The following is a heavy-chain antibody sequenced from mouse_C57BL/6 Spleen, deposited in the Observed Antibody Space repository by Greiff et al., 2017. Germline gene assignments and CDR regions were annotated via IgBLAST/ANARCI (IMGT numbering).Heavy chain of an antibody. J-gene: IGHJ4*01. CDR3: ARYRRGYAMDY. Sequence: QVQLQQPGTELVKPGASVKMSCKASGYTFTSYWMHWVQQRPGHGLEWIGKINPSNGGTNYNEKFTSKATLTADKSSSTAYMQLSSLTSEDFVVCYCARYRRGYAMDYWGQGTSVTVSS. V-gene: IGHV1-53*01. CDR2: INPSNGGT. CDR1: GYTFTSYW.